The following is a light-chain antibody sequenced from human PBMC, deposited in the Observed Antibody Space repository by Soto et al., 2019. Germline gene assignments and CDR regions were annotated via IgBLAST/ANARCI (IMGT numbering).Light chain of an antibody. J-gene: IGKJ1*01. Sequence: DIQMTQSPSTLSASVGDRVSITCRASQSISRQLAWYQQKPGKAPNLLIYQASNLETGVPPRLTGSGSGTEFTLTISSLQPYYFATYYCLQYQSYWTFGQGPKVQVK. V-gene: IGKV1-5*03. CDR1: QSISRQ. CDR2: QAS. CDR3: LQYQSYWT.